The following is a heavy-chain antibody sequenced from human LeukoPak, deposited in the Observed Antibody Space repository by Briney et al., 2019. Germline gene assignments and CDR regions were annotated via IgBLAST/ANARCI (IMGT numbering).Heavy chain of an antibody. J-gene: IGHJ4*02. CDR1: GYTFTSYH. D-gene: IGHD4-17*01. CDR2: INPNTGDR. Sequence: VASVKLSCRASGYTFTSYHINWVRQASGQGLEWMGWINPNTGDRGSAQKFQGRFTITRNTSISTAYMELSSLRSEDTAVYFCARTTSLTASGYDYWGQGTLVTVSS. CDR3: ARTTSLTASGYDY. V-gene: IGHV1-8*03.